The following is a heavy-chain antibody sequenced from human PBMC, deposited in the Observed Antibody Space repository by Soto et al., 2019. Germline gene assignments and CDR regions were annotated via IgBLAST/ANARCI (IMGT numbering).Heavy chain of an antibody. D-gene: IGHD3-10*02. J-gene: IGHJ6*02. CDR2: INPKFGHT. V-gene: IGHV1-2*02. CDR3: ARNMDYYYGRGSGNGHGV. Sequence: QVRLVQSGAEVKEPGDSVRVSCEASGYTFTAYHIHWVRQAPGQGLEWMGWINPKFGHTGCAQDFRGGVSMTSDMSISTVYMELSRLTSDDTAIYYCARNMDYYYGRGSGNGHGVWGQGTTVTVFS. CDR1: GYTFTAYH.